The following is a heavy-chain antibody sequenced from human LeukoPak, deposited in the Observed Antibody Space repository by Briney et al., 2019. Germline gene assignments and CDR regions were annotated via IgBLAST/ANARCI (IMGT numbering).Heavy chain of an antibody. V-gene: IGHV3-30*18. CDR2: ISNGGNNK. Sequence: GGSLRLSCAASGFPFSGYGMHWVRQAPGKGLEWVAAISNGGNNKFYADSVKGRFTISRDNPKNTMNLQMNSLRAEGTAVYYCAKGGGSSGRSYYFDYWGQGTLVTVSS. J-gene: IGHJ4*02. CDR3: AKGGGSSGRSYYFDY. D-gene: IGHD6-19*01. CDR1: GFPFSGYG.